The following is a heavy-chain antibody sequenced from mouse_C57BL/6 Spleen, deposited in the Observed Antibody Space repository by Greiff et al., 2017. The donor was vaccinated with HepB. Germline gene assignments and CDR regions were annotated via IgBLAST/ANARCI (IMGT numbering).Heavy chain of an antibody. V-gene: IGHV1-50*01. J-gene: IGHJ4*01. CDR2: IDPSDSYT. CDR3: ARSHYGSSYYYAMDY. Sequence: QVQLQQSGAELVKPGASVKLSCKASGYTFTSYWMQWVKQRPGQGLEWIGEIDPSDSYTNYNQKFKGKATLTVDTSSSTAYMQLSSLTSEDSAVYYCARSHYGSSYYYAMDYWGQGTSVTVSS. CDR1: GYTFTSYW. D-gene: IGHD1-1*01.